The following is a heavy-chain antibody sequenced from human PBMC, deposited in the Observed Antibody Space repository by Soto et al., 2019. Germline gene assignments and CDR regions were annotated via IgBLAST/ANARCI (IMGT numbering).Heavy chain of an antibody. CDR2: IYHSGST. D-gene: IGHD2-2*01. Sequence: SETLSLTCTVSGGSINSGDYEWSWLRQPPGEGLEWIGEIYHSGSTKYNSSLRSRVTISLDKSKNQFSLKLSSVTASDTAMYYCASSNNYNWFDPWGQGTLVTVSS. J-gene: IGHJ5*02. CDR1: GGSINSGDYE. CDR3: ASSNNYNWFDP. V-gene: IGHV4-4*02.